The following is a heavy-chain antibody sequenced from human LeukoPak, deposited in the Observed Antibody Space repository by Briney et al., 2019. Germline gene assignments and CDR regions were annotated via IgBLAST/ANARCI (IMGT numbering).Heavy chain of an antibody. J-gene: IGHJ4*02. CDR1: GFTFSSYW. D-gene: IGHD2-15*01. CDR3: ARGVAPDY. V-gene: IGHV3-7*01. Sequence: GGSLRLSCAASGFTFSSYWMTWVRQAPGKGLEWVANIKQDGSDKYYVDSVEGRFTISRDNARNSLYLQMNSLRAEDTAVYYCARGVAPDYWGQGTLVTVSS. CDR2: IKQDGSDK.